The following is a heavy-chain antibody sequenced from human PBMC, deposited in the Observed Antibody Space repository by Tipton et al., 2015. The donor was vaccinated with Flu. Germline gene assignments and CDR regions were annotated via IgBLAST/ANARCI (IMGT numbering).Heavy chain of an antibody. V-gene: IGHV4-61*02. D-gene: IGHD2-15*01. CDR1: SDSISTGSHY. CDR2: IYTSGST. Sequence: TLSLTCNVSSDSISTGSHYWNWIRQPAGKGLEWIGRIYTSGSTTYNPSLKSRVTISVDTSKNQFSLKLNSVTATDTAVYYCARDYCSGGICYPDYWGQGTLVTVSS. CDR3: ARDYCSGGICYPDY. J-gene: IGHJ4*02.